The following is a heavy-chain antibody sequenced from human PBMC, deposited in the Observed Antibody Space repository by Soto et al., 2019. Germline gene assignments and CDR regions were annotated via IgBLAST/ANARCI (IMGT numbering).Heavy chain of an antibody. CDR1: GDSMTKNYRSWSMTNYYY. CDR2: VESSGRT. V-gene: IGHV4-61*08. Sequence: SETLSLTCTVSGDSMTKNYRSWSMTNYYYWSWIRQTPGKGLEWIGYVESSGRTEYKPSLASRVTLSLDSSQNQFSLTLRSVTTADRALYFCARMATFGSLNWFDPWGQGTLVTVSS. CDR3: ARMATFGSLNWFDP. D-gene: IGHD3-16*01. J-gene: IGHJ5*02.